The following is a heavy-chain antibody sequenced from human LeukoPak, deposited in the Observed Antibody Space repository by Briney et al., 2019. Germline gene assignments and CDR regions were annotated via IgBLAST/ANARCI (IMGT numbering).Heavy chain of an antibody. Sequence: GGSLRLSCAASGFNFDDYAIHWVRQAPGKGLVWVSGITWNSGSIDYADSLKCRFTISRDNAKNSLYLQMNSLRAEDTALYYCARGLFGAVIPAFDYWGQGTLVTVSS. CDR2: ITWNSGSI. CDR1: GFNFDDYA. D-gene: IGHD3-3*01. J-gene: IGHJ4*02. CDR3: ARGLFGAVIPAFDY. V-gene: IGHV3-9*01.